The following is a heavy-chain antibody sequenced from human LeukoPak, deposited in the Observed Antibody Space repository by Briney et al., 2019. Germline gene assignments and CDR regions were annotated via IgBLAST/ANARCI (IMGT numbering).Heavy chain of an antibody. D-gene: IGHD2-21*01. CDR2: IWYDGSNK. V-gene: IGHV3-33*01. CDR3: ARGRYYSHY. J-gene: IGHJ4*02. Sequence: GRSLRLSCAASGFIFSSYGMHWVRQAPGKGLEWVAVIWYDGSNKYYADSVKGRFTISRDNSKNTLYLQMNSLRAEDTAVYYCARGRYYSHYWGQGTLVTVSS. CDR1: GFIFSSYG.